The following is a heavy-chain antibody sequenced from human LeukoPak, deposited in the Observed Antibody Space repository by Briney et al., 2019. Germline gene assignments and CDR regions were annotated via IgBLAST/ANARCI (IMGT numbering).Heavy chain of an antibody. J-gene: IGHJ4*02. CDR2: MNPNSGNT. CDR1: GYIFTDYY. V-gene: IGHV1-8*02. CDR3: ARGSRARDGYTPDY. Sequence: ASVKVSCKASGYIFTDYYMHWVRQATGQGLEWMGWMNPNSGNTGHAQKFQGRVTMTRNTSISTAYMELSSLRSEDTAVYYCARGSRARDGYTPDYWGQGTLVTVSS. D-gene: IGHD5-24*01.